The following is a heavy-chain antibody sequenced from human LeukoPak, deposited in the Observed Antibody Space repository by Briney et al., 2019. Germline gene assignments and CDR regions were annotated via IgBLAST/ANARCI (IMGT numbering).Heavy chain of an antibody. V-gene: IGHV3-33*01. J-gene: IGHJ4*02. CDR2: IWYDGSNK. CDR3: ARGTVYDFWSGYSPGYYFDY. D-gene: IGHD3-3*01. CDR1: GLTFSSYG. Sequence: GRSLRLSCAASGLTFSSYGMHWVRQAPGKGLEWVAVIWYDGSNKYYADSVKGRFTISRDNSKNTLYLQMNSLRAEDTAVYYCARGTVYDFWSGYSPGYYFDYWGQGTLVTVSS.